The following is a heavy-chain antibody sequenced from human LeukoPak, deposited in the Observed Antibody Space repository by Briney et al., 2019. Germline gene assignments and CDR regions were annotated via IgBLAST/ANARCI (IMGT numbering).Heavy chain of an antibody. V-gene: IGHV4-39*01. CDR3: ARHDYSNYDAFDI. CDR2: IYYSGST. D-gene: IGHD4-11*01. CDR1: GGSISSSSYY. Sequence: SETLSLTCTVSGGSISSSSYYWGWIRQPPGKGLEWIGSIYYSGSTYYNPSLKSRVTISVDTSENQFSLKLSSVTAADTAVYYCARHDYSNYDAFDIWGQGTMVTVSS. J-gene: IGHJ3*02.